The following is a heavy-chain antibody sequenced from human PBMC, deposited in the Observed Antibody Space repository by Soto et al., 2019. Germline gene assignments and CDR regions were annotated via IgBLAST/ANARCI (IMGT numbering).Heavy chain of an antibody. Sequence: ASVKVSCKASGYTFTSYGISWVRQAPGQGLEWMGWISAYNGNTNYAQKLQGRVTMTTDTSTSTAYMELSSLRSEDTAVYYCARTERSYYYYGMDVWGQGTTVTVSS. CDR2: ISAYNGNT. CDR1: GYTFTSYG. V-gene: IGHV1-18*01. CDR3: ARTERSYYYYGMDV. D-gene: IGHD1-1*01. J-gene: IGHJ6*02.